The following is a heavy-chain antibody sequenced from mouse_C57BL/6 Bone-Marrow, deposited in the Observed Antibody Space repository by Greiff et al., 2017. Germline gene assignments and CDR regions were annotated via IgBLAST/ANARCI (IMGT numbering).Heavy chain of an antibody. V-gene: IGHV1-69*01. CDR2: IDPSDSYT. J-gene: IGHJ2*01. CDR3: ARWDYGGY. Sequence: QVQLQQPGAELVMPGASVKLSCKASGYTFTSYWMHWVKQRPGQGLEWIGEIDPSDSYTNYNQKFKGKSTLTVDKSSSTAYMQLSSLTSEDSAVYDCARWDYGGYWGQGTTLTVSS. D-gene: IGHD1-1*01. CDR1: GYTFTSYW.